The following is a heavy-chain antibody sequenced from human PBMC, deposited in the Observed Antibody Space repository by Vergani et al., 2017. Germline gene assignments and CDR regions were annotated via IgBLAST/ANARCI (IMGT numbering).Heavy chain of an antibody. Sequence: QVQLVESGGGVVQPGRSLRLSCAASGFTFSSYGMHWVRQAPGKGLEWVAVISYDGSNKYYADSVKGRFTISRDNSKNTLYLQMNSLRAEDTAVYYCAKVAYSSSWYFDYWGQVTLVTVSS. CDR3: AKVAYSSSWYFDY. CDR1: GFTFSSYG. D-gene: IGHD6-13*01. V-gene: IGHV3-30*18. CDR2: ISYDGSNK. J-gene: IGHJ4*02.